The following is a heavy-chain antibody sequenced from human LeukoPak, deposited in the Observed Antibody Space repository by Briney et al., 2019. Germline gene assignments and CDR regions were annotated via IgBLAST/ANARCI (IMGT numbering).Heavy chain of an antibody. CDR2: ISYDGSNK. Sequence: GGSLRLSCAASGFTFRSYAMHWVRQAPGKGLEWEAAISYDGSNKKYADSVKGRFTISRDNSKNTLYLQMNSLRAEDTAVYYCAKDYYGSGSYYNGVDYWGQGTLVTVSS. CDR1: GFTFRSYA. CDR3: AKDYYGSGSYYNGVDY. J-gene: IGHJ4*02. V-gene: IGHV3-30*04. D-gene: IGHD3-10*01.